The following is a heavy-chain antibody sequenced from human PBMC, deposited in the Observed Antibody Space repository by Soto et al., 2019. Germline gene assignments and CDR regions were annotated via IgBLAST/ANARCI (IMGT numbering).Heavy chain of an antibody. V-gene: IGHV3-21*01. Sequence: VGSLRLSCAASGFTFSSYSMNWARQAPGKGLEWVSSISSSSSYIYSADSVKGRFTISRDNAKNSLYLQMNSLRAEDTAVYYCAREDYSNFDYWGQGTLVTVSS. D-gene: IGHD4-4*01. CDR2: ISSSSSYI. J-gene: IGHJ4*02. CDR1: GFTFSSYS. CDR3: AREDYSNFDY.